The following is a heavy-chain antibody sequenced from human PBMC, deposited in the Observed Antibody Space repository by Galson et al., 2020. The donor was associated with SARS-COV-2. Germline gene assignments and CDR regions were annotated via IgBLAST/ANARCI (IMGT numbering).Heavy chain of an antibody. V-gene: IGHV3-49*03. Sequence: GESLKISCTSSGFTFGDYAIYWFRQAPGKGLDWVGLIRTKHFGATTDYAASVRGRFTISRDESNSIAYLQMNRLKIDDTAVYYCSRSWGRSDFDYWGQGTQVTVSS. CDR1: GFTFGDYA. D-gene: IGHD3-16*01. CDR2: IRTKHFGATT. J-gene: IGHJ4*02. CDR3: SRSWGRSDFDY.